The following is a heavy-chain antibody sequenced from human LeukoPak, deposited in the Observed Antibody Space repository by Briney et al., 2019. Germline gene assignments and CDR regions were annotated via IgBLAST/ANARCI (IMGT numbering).Heavy chain of an antibody. CDR2: IVPIFGTA. CDR3: ACTYYDILFRPRHFDY. V-gene: IGHV1-69*13. D-gene: IGHD3-9*01. Sequence: SVKVSCTASGGTFSSYAISWVRQAPGQGLEWMGGIVPIFGTANYAQKFQGRVTITADESTSTAYMELSSLRSEDTAVYYRACTYYDILFRPRHFDYWGQGTLVTVSS. J-gene: IGHJ4*02. CDR1: GGTFSSYA.